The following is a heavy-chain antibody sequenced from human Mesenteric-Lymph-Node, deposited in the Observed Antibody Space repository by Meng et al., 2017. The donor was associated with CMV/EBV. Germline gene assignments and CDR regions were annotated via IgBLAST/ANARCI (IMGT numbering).Heavy chain of an antibody. CDR1: GFTFNNYD. CDR2: ISAKGGST. Sequence: GGSLRLSCAASGFTFNNYDMHWVRQAPGKGLEYVSAISAKGGSTYYADSVKARFTISRDNSKNTLYLQMGSLRAEDTAVYYCAKATGITIFGRVDAFDIWGQGTMVTVSS. V-gene: IGHV3-64*02. D-gene: IGHD3-3*01. CDR3: AKATGITIFGRVDAFDI. J-gene: IGHJ3*02.